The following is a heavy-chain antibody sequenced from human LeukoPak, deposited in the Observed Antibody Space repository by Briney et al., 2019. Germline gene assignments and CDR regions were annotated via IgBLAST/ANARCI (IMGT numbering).Heavy chain of an antibody. D-gene: IGHD4-11*01. CDR3: ARDPHMTTPYYYYMNG. J-gene: IGHJ6*03. CDR1: GYTFTSYG. Sequence: GASVKASSEASGYTFTSYGISGVRQAPGQGLEWMGWISAYNGNTNYAQKLQGRVTMTTDTSTSTAYMELRSLRSDDTAVYYCARDPHMTTPYYYYMNGCGKGTTVTVSS. CDR2: ISAYNGNT. V-gene: IGHV1-18*01.